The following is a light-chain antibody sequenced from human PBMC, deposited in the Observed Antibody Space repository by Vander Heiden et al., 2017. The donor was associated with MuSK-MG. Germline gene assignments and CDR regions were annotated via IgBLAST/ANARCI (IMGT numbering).Light chain of an antibody. V-gene: IGLV1-40*01. CDR1: SSNIGAGYD. J-gene: IGLJ2*01. CDR2: GNS. CDR3: QPYDSSLSV. Sequence: QSVLTQPPSVSAAPGQRVAISCTGSSSNIGAGYDVHWYQQLPGTAPKLLIYGNSNRPSGVPDRFSGSKSGTSASLAISGLQAEDEADYYCQPYDSSLSVFGGGTKLTVL.